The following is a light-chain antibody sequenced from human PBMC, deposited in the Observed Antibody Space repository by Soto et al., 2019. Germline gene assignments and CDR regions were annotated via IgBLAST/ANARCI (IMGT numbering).Light chain of an antibody. Sequence: DIQMTQSHSTLSASVGDRVTITCRASQSISNWLAWYQQKPGKAPKLLIYEASSLESGVPSRFSGSGSGTEFTLTISSLQPDDFATYFCQESKTYSRTFGQGTKVEIK. CDR2: EAS. CDR3: QESKTYSRT. CDR1: QSISNW. J-gene: IGKJ1*01. V-gene: IGKV1-5*03.